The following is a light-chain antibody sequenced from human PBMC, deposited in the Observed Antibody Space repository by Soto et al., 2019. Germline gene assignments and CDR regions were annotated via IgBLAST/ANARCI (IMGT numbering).Light chain of an antibody. CDR3: QQYGSSPWT. CDR1: QSVSSGY. CDR2: VAS. J-gene: IGKJ1*01. Sequence: EIVLTQSPGTLSLSPGERATLSCRASQSVSSGYLAWYQQKPGQAPRLLIYVASSRATGIPDRFSGSGSGTDFTLTISRLEPEDFAVYYCQQYGSSPWTFGQGTKVDIK. V-gene: IGKV3-20*01.